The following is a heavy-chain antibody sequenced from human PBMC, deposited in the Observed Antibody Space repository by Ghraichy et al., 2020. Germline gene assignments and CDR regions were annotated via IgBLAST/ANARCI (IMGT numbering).Heavy chain of an antibody. J-gene: IGHJ4*02. V-gene: IGHV3-23*01. CDR2: ISSSGGNT. CDR3: AKRALAAGYYFDY. D-gene: IGHD6-13*01. CDR1: GFTFSSYA. Sequence: GGSLRLTCAASGFTFSSYAMSWVRQAPGEGLEWVSTISSSGGNTYYADSVKGRFTISRDNSKNTVYLQMNSLRAEDTAVYYCAKRALAAGYYFDYWGQGTLVTVSS.